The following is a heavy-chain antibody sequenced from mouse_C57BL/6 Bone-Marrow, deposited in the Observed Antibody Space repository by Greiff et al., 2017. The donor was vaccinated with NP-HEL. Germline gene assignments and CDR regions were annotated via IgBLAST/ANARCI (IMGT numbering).Heavy chain of an antibody. CDR2: IDPENGDT. CDR1: GFNIKDDY. CDR3: TMPYDYDQVDY. J-gene: IGHJ2*01. V-gene: IGHV14-4*01. Sequence: VQLQQSGAELVRPGASVKLSCTASGFNIKDDYMHWVKQRPEQGLEWIGWIDPENGDTEYASKFQGKATITADTSSNTAYLKLSSLTSEDTAVYYCTMPYDYDQVDYWGQGTTLTVSS. D-gene: IGHD2-4*01.